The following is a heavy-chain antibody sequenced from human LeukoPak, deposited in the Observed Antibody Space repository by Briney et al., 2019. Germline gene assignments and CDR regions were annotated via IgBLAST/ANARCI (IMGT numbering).Heavy chain of an antibody. CDR1: GGSISSYY. D-gene: IGHD2-21*02. V-gene: IGHV4-59*01. CDR2: IYYSGST. Sequence: PSETLSLTCTVSGGSISSYYWSWIRQPPGKGLEWIGYIYYSGSTNYNPSLKSRVTISVDTSKNQFSLKLSSVTAADTAVYYCARDTVVVTATPRIHRFDPWGQGTLVTVSS. J-gene: IGHJ5*02. CDR3: ARDTVVVTATPRIHRFDP.